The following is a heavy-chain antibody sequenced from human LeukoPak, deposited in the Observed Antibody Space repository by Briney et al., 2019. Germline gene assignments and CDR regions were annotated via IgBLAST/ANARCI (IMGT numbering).Heavy chain of an antibody. J-gene: IGHJ4*02. Sequence: HTGGSLRLSCAASGLTFSSYDMNWVPHAPRKGVEWGSYISSSCSTIYYADSVKGRFTISRDNAYNSLYLQMISLRAEDTAVYYCARDSSSWPYYFDYWGQGTLVTVSS. V-gene: IGHV3-48*03. CDR3: ARDSSSWPYYFDY. D-gene: IGHD6-13*01. CDR1: GLTFSSYD. CDR2: ISSSCSTI.